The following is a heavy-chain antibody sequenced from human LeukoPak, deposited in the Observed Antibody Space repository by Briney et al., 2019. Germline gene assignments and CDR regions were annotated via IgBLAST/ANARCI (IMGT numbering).Heavy chain of an antibody. V-gene: IGHV3-66*01. CDR2: IYSGGST. CDR1: GFTVSSNY. Sequence: PGGSLRLSCAASGFTVSSNYMSWVRQAPGKGLEWVSVIYSGGSTYYADSVKGRFTISRDNSKNTVDLQMNSLRAEDTAVYYCARWHDYDSSVAYWGQGTLVTVSS. CDR3: ARWHDYDSSVAY. D-gene: IGHD3-22*01. J-gene: IGHJ4*02.